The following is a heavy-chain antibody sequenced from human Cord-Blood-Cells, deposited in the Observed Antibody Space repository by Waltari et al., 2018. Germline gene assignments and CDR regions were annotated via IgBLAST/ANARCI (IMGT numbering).Heavy chain of an antibody. D-gene: IGHD2-21*01. CDR1: GFTFSRHW. CDR2: IKQDGSEK. V-gene: IGHV3-7*01. J-gene: IGHJ3*02. Sequence: EVQLVESGGGLVQPGGSLRLSCAASGFTFSRHWMSWVRQAPGKGLEWVANIKQDGSEKYYVDSVKGRFTISRDNAKNSLYLQMNSLRAEDTAVYYCARDLLGLDAFDIWGQGTMVTVSS. CDR3: ARDLLGLDAFDI.